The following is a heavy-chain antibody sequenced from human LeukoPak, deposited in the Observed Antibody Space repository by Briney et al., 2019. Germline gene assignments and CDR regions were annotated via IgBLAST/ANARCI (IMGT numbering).Heavy chain of an antibody. D-gene: IGHD5-18*01. Sequence: GGSLRLSCAASGFTFDDYAMHWVRQIPGKGLEWVSSISWNSGRIAYADSVEGRFTVSRDSAKNSLFLQMSSLRPEDTAFYFCAKGRSYSYVASFDYWGQGTPVTVSS. CDR2: ISWNSGRI. V-gene: IGHV3-9*01. J-gene: IGHJ4*02. CDR3: AKGRSYSYVASFDY. CDR1: GFTFDDYA.